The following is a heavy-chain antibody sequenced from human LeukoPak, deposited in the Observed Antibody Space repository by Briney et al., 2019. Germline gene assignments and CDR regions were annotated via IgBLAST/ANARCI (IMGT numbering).Heavy chain of an antibody. CDR2: ISWNSGSI. D-gene: IGHD3-10*01. CDR3: ASFQKTFDY. J-gene: IGHJ4*02. CDR1: GFTFDDYA. Sequence: PGRSLRLSCAASGFTFDDYAMHWVRQAPGKGLEWVSGISWNSGSIGYADSVKGRFTISRDNAKNSLYLQMNSLRAEDTAVYYCASFQKTFDYWGQGTLVTVSS. V-gene: IGHV3-9*01.